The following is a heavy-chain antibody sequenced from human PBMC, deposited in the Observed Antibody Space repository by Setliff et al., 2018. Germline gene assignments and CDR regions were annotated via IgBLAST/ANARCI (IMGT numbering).Heavy chain of an antibody. CDR3: ARDRPTVVIAAAKASFDH. Sequence: ASVKVSCKASGYTFTSYGVSWVRQAPGQGLEWMGWISAYNGNINYAQKFQGRVTMTTDTYTSTGYMELRRLRSDDTAVYYCARDRPTVVIAAAKASFDHWGQGTLVTVSS. J-gene: IGHJ5*02. V-gene: IGHV1-18*01. CDR2: ISAYNGNI. D-gene: IGHD2-2*01. CDR1: GYTFTSYG.